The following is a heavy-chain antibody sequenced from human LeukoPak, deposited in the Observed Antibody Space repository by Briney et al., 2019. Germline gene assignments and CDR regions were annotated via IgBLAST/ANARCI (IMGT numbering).Heavy chain of an antibody. CDR3: ARDQEGFDS. CDR2: IYPRDGST. V-gene: IGHV1-46*01. CDR1: GYTFTSNY. Sequence: ASVKVSCKASGYTFTSNYIHWVRQAPGQGLEWMGMIYPRDGSTSYAQKFQGRVTVTRDTSTSTVHMELSGLRSEGPAGYYCARDQEGFDSWGQGTLVTVSS. J-gene: IGHJ4*02.